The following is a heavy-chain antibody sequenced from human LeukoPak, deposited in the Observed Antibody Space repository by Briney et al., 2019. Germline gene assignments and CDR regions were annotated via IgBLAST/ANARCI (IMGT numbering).Heavy chain of an antibody. D-gene: IGHD6-25*01. CDR2: MNPNSGNT. CDR3: ARGSWAAGDAFDI. V-gene: IGHV1-8*01. Sequence: GASVKVSCKASGYTFTSYDINRVRQATGQGLEWMGWMNPNSGNTGYAQKFQGRVTMTRNTSISTAYMELSSLRSEDTAVYYCARGSWAAGDAFDIWGQGTVVTVSS. J-gene: IGHJ3*02. CDR1: GYTFTSYD.